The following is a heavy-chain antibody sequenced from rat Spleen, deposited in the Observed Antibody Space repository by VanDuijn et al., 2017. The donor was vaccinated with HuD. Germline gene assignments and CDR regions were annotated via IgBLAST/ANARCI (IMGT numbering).Heavy chain of an antibody. V-gene: IGHV5-22*01. CDR2: ISYEGSST. D-gene: IGHD1-9*01. CDR3: ARRDYGYNYVGVMDA. J-gene: IGHJ4*01. Sequence: EVQLVESGGGLVQPGRSLKLSCAASGFTFSDYYMAWVRQAPKKGLEWVASISYEGSSTYYGDSVKGRFTISRDNAKSTLYLQMNSLRSEDTATYYCARRDYGYNYVGVMDAWGQGASVTVSS. CDR1: GFTFSDYY.